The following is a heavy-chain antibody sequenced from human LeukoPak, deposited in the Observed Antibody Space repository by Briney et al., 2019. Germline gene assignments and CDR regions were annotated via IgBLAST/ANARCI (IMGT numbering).Heavy chain of an antibody. J-gene: IGHJ4*02. D-gene: IGHD5-18*01. V-gene: IGHV4-59*01. CDR1: GGSISSYY. Sequence: SETLSLTCTVSGGSISSYYWSWIRQPPGKGLEWLGYIYYSGSTNYNPSLKSRVTISVDTSKNQFSLKLSSVTAADTAVYYCASRGYSYTYDYWGQGTLVTVSS. CDR2: IYYSGST. CDR3: ASRGYSYTYDY.